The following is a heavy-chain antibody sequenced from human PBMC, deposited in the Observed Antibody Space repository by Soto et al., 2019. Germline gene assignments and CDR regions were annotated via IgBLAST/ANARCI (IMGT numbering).Heavy chain of an antibody. CDR1: GYTFTSYD. V-gene: IGHV1-8*01. Sequence: QVQLVQSGAEVKKPGASVKVSCKASGYTFTSYDINWVRQATGQGLEWMGWMNPNSGNTGYAQKFQGIVTMTRNTSISTAYMELSSLRSEDTAVYYCARYNWNDGFFDYWGQGTLVTVSS. CDR2: MNPNSGNT. D-gene: IGHD1-20*01. CDR3: ARYNWNDGFFDY. J-gene: IGHJ4*02.